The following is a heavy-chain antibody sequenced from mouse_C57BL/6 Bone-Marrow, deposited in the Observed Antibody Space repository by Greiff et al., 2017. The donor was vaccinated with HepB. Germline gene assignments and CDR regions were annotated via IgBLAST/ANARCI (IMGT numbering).Heavy chain of an antibody. D-gene: IGHD3-1*01. V-gene: IGHV14-4*01. CDR2: IDPENGDT. CDR3: TTIIRAY. Sequence: EVQLQQSGAELVRPGASVKLSCTASGFNIKDDYMHWVKQRPEQGLEWIGWIDPENGDTEYASKFQGKATITADTSSNTAYLQLSSLTSDDTAVYYCTTIIRAYWGQGTTLTVSS. CDR1: GFNIKDDY. J-gene: IGHJ2*01.